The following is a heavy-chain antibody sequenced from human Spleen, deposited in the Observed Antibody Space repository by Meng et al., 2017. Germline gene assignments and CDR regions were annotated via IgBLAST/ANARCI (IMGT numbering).Heavy chain of an antibody. V-gene: IGHV3-48*03. Sequence: LSLTCAASDFTFNNYDMTWVRQAPGKGLEWVSYISSSGSAVYYADSVKGRFTISRDNAKNSLYLQMNSLRAEDTAVYYCARDLSNEGAYYYYGMDVWGQGTTVTVSS. CDR1: DFTFNNYD. CDR3: ARDLSNEGAYYYYGMDV. CDR2: ISSSGSAV. J-gene: IGHJ6*02. D-gene: IGHD5/OR15-5a*01.